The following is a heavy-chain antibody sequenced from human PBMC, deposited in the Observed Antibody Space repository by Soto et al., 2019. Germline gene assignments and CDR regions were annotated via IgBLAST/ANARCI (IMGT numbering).Heavy chain of an antibody. Sequence: EVPLLESGGGLVQPGGSLRLSCAASGFTFSTYAMTWVRQAPGKGLEWVSAINTAGTAYYLDSVKGRFTISRDNAKNPLYLQMNGLRAEDTAVYYCAKDWYEDDWGQGTLVTVSS. D-gene: IGHD6-13*01. CDR2: INTAGTA. CDR1: GFTFSTYA. J-gene: IGHJ4*02. CDR3: AKDWYEDD. V-gene: IGHV3-23*01.